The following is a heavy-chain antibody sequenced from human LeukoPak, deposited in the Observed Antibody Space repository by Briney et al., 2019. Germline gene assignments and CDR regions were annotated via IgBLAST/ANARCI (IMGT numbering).Heavy chain of an antibody. CDR1: GFTFSNFD. J-gene: IGHJ4*02. Sequence: GRSLRLSCAVSGFTFSNFDMNWVRQAPGKGLEWVSSKSTMSSTKYYADSVKGRFTISRDSAQNSLYLQMNSLRDEDTAIYYCARGKIGYYYGDSDGFWGQGTLVTVSS. D-gene: IGHD4-17*01. V-gene: IGHV3-48*02. CDR3: ARGKIGYYYGDSDGF. CDR2: KSTMSSTK.